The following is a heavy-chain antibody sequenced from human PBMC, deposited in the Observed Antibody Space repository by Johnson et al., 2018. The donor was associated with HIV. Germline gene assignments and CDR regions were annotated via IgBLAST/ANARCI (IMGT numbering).Heavy chain of an antibody. D-gene: IGHD1-1*01. CDR3: AKAEYNWNEADAFDI. V-gene: IGHV3-20*04. J-gene: IGHJ3*02. CDR2: FSWNGGSI. CDR1: GFTFDDYG. Sequence: VQLVESGGGVVRPGGSLRLSCAASGFTFDDYGMSWVRQAPGKGLEWVSGFSWNGGSIGYADSVKGRFTISRDNAKNSLYLQMNSLRAEDTALYYCAKAEYNWNEADAFDIWGQGTMVTVSS.